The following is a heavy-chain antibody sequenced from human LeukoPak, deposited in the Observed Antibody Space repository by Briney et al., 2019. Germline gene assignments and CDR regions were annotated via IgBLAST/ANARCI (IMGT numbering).Heavy chain of an antibody. Sequence: GGSLRLSCAASGFNFNIYTMSWVRQAQGKGLEWISAVGSGVTRYYADSVKGRFTISRDNSATKVSVQMDSLRADDTAMYYCAKMRGMPREAYHFDRWGQGTLVAVSS. CDR3: AKMRGMPREAYHFDR. D-gene: IGHD1-26*01. V-gene: IGHV3-23*01. CDR2: VGSGVTR. J-gene: IGHJ4*02. CDR1: GFNFNIYT.